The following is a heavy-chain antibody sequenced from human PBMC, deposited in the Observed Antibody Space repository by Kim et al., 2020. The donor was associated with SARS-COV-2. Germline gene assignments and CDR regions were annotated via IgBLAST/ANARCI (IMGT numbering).Heavy chain of an antibody. CDR3: ARDLFYYYDSSGLDY. J-gene: IGHJ4*02. D-gene: IGHD3-22*01. V-gene: IGHV3-48*01. CDR1: GFTFSSYS. CDR2: ISSSSSTI. Sequence: GGSLRLSCAASGFTFSSYSMNWVRQAPGKGLEWVSYISSSSSTIYYADSVKGRFTISRDNAKNSLYLQMNSLRAEDTAVYYCARDLFYYYDSSGLDYWGQGTLVTVSS.